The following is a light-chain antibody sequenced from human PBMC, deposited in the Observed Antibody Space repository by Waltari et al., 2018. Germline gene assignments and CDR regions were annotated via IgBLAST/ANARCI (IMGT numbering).Light chain of an antibody. CDR1: RSHIGPPLA. CDR2: FNT. J-gene: IGLJ3*02. CDR3: QSYDRSLTAWV. Sequence: QSVLTQPPSVSGALGQRVPVSSPRSRSHIGPPLAANCHQQLPGTAPKLLIFFNTNRPSGVPDRFSGSKSGPSASLAITGLQAEDEGDYYCQSYDRSLTAWVFGGGTKLTVL. V-gene: IGLV1-40*01.